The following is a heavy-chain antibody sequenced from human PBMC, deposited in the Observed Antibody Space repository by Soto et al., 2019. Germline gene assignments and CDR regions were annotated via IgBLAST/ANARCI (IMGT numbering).Heavy chain of an antibody. Sequence: QLQLQESGPGLVRPSETLSLTCTVSADSISSSSFYWGWVRQPPGKELEWIGTVSYRGSTYYNPSHKSRVPISLDTSNYQFSLKVNSVTATDTAVYFCARHPDSSWFSYFESWGQGTLVTVSS. CDR3: ARHPDSSWFSYFES. V-gene: IGHV4-39*01. CDR1: ADSISSSSFY. J-gene: IGHJ4*02. CDR2: VSYRGST. D-gene: IGHD6-13*01.